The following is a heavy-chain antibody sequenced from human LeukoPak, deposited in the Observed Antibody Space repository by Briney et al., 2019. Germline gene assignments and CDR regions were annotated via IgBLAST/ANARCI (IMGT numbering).Heavy chain of an antibody. CDR3: ASVSRLRHFDY. D-gene: IGHD3-16*01. CDR2: IYYSGST. Sequence: KSSETLSLTCSVSGGSISSYYWSWIRQPPGKGLEWIGYIYYSGSTCYNPSLKSRVSISEDTSKKQFSLKLSSVTAADTAVYYCASVSRLRHFDYWGQGTLVTVSS. J-gene: IGHJ4*02. V-gene: IGHV4-59*01. CDR1: GGSISSYY.